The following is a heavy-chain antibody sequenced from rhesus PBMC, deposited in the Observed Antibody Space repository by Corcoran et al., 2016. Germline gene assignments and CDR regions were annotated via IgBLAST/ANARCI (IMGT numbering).Heavy chain of an antibody. J-gene: IGHJ4*01. CDR2: IYGSGSTT. V-gene: IGHV4-169*01. D-gene: IGHD1-44*02. Sequence: QLQLQESGPGLVKPSETLSVTCAVSDGSISSSYWSWIRQAPGKGLEWIWYIYGSGSTTNYNPSLKSRVTLSVDTSKNQLSLKLSSVTTADTAVYYCARRYSGSYSFDYWGQGVLVTVSS. CDR1: DGSISSSY. CDR3: ARRYSGSYSFDY.